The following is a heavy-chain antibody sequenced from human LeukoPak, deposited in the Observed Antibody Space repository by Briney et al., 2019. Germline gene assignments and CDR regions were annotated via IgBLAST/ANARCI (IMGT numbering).Heavy chain of an antibody. CDR1: GSSFTSYC. V-gene: IGHV5-51*01. CDR3: ARHSRGGYSSSWYNY. CDR2: IYPGDPDT. J-gene: IGHJ4*02. Sequence: ASPQISCKASGSSFTSYCLGWWRPLPAKDLQWMGIIYPGDPDTRYSPSFQGQVTIPADKSIRTASLQWSSLKASHPAMYYCARHSRGGYSSSWYNYWGQGTLVTVSS. D-gene: IGHD6-13*01.